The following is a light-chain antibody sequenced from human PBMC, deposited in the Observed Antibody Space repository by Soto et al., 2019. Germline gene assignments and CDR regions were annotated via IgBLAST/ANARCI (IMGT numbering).Light chain of an antibody. CDR2: DVS. V-gene: IGLV2-11*01. CDR3: CLYAVXFYV. Sequence: QSSLTQPRSVSGSPGQSVTISCTGTSSDVCTYYFLSWYQQHPGKPPRLMIFDVSERPSGFPDRFSGSKSGNTASLTTSGLQAEDEADYYCCLYAVXFYVLGTGTKVXV. CDR1: SSDVCTYYF. J-gene: IGLJ1*01.